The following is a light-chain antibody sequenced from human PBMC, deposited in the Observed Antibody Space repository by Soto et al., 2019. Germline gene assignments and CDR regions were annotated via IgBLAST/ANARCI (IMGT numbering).Light chain of an antibody. J-gene: IGKJ1*01. CDR1: QGISHF. Sequence: DIPMTQSPSSLSASVGDRVTITCRASQGISHFLAGYQQKPGKVPKLLIYAASILQSGVPPRFSGSGSGTEFTLTISSLQPEDVATYYCQKYNTVPRTFGQGTKVEI. V-gene: IGKV1-27*01. CDR2: AAS. CDR3: QKYNTVPRT.